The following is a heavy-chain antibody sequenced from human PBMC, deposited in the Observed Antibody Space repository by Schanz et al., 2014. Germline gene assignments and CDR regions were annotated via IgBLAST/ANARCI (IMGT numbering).Heavy chain of an antibody. J-gene: IGHJ4*02. Sequence: VQLVESGGGVVQPGGSLRLSCVASGFTFSSYAMSWVRQAPGKGLEWVSGISDNGISTYYADSVKGRFTISRDNSKNTLYLQMNSLRAEDTAVYYCAKDHAGSDILTALGNWGQGTLVTVSS. D-gene: IGHD3-9*01. CDR2: ISDNGIST. CDR3: AKDHAGSDILTALGN. V-gene: IGHV3-23*04. CDR1: GFTFSSYA.